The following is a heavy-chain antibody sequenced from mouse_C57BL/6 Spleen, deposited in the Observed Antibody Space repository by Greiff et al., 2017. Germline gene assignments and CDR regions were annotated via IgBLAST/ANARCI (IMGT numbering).Heavy chain of an antibody. CDR2: ISSGGDYI. D-gene: IGHD2-4*01. CDR1: GFTFSSYA. J-gene: IGHJ1*03. CDR3: TRDPYDYDGDWYFDV. Sequence: EVQGVESGEGLVKPGGSLKLSCAASGFTFSSYAMSWVRQTPEKRLEWVAYISSGGDYIYYADTVKGRFTISRDNARNTLYLQMSSLKSEDTAMYYCTRDPYDYDGDWYFDVWGTGTTVTVSS. V-gene: IGHV5-9-1*02.